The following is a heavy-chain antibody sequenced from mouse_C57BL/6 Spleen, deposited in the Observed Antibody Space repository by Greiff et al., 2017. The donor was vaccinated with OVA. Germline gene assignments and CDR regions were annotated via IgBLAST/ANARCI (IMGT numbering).Heavy chain of an antibody. Sequence: VKLQESGAELVKPGASVKISCKASGYAFSSYWMNWVKQRPGKGLEWIGQIYPGDGDTNYNGKFKGKATLTADKSSSTAYMQLSSLTSEDSAVYFCARSDSSGYLYYFDYWGQGTTLTVSS. V-gene: IGHV1-80*01. CDR1: GYAFSSYW. CDR2: IYPGDGDT. CDR3: ARSDSSGYLYYFDY. D-gene: IGHD3-2*02. J-gene: IGHJ2*01.